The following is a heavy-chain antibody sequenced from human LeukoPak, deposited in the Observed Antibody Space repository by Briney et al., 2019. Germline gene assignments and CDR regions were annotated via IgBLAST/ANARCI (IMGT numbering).Heavy chain of an antibody. J-gene: IGHJ4*02. Sequence: GGSLRLSCEASGFTFSSYSMNWVRQAPGKGLEWVSCISSSSTYIYYADSVKGRFTISRDNAKNSLYLQMNSLRAEDTAVYYCARAKAGAPSPTYFDYWGQGIPVTVSS. D-gene: IGHD1-26*01. CDR2: ISSSSTYI. CDR1: GFTFSSYS. CDR3: ARAKAGAPSPTYFDY. V-gene: IGHV3-21*01.